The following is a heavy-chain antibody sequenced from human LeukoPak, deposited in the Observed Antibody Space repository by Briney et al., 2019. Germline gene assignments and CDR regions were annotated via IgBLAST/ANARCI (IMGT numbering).Heavy chain of an antibody. V-gene: IGHV3-33*06. CDR3: AKVVQYTASTGTGLDY. CDR2: IWYDGSYK. J-gene: IGHJ4*02. CDR1: GFTFFNYG. Sequence: GGSLRLSCAASGFTFFNYGIHWARHAPGKGLDWVAVIWYDGSYKYYADSVRGRFTISRDNSKNTLYLHMDSLRAEDTAIYYCAKVVQYTASTGTGLDYWGRGTLVTVSS. D-gene: IGHD6-13*01.